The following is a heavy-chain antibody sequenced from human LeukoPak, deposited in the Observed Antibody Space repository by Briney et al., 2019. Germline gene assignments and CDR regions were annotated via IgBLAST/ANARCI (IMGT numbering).Heavy chain of an antibody. D-gene: IGHD6-19*01. Sequence: GGSLRLSCAASGFIFRNYAIHWVRQAPGEGLEWVAVISSDGTNRAYADSVRGRFTISRDNSKNTMYLQMNSLRAEDTAVYYCAKDLSSGWYPSFDYWGQGTLVTVSS. CDR1: GFIFRNYA. V-gene: IGHV3-30-3*01. CDR2: ISSDGTNR. J-gene: IGHJ4*02. CDR3: AKDLSSGWYPSFDY.